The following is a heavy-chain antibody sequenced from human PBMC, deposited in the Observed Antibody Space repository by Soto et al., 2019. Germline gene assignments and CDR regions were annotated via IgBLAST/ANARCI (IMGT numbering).Heavy chain of an antibody. CDR1: GFTFSSYA. V-gene: IGHV3-23*01. CDR3: AKYYMVTRSLFDY. Sequence: GGSLRLSCAASGFTFSSYAMSWVRQAPGKGLEWVSSITSTGDRAYYADSVKGRFTVSRDNSKNTLYLQMNSLRAEDTAVYYCAKYYMVTRSLFDYWGQGTLVIVSS. CDR2: ITSTGDRA. D-gene: IGHD3-10*01. J-gene: IGHJ4*02.